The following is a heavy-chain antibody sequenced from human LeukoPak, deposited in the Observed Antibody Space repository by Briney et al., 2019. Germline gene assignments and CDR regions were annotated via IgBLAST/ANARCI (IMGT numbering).Heavy chain of an antibody. Sequence: GGSLRLSCAASGFPFSSYAMSWVRQAPGKGLEWVSAISGSGGSTYYADSVKGRFTISRDNSKNTLYLQMNSLRAEDTAVYYCAKSPSLLTGYDYYYMDVWGKGTTVTVSS. V-gene: IGHV3-23*01. D-gene: IGHD3-9*01. CDR3: AKSPSLLTGYDYYYMDV. CDR1: GFPFSSYA. CDR2: ISGSGGST. J-gene: IGHJ6*03.